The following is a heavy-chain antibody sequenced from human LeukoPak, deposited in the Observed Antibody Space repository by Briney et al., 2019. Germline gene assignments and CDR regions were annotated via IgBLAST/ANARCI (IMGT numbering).Heavy chain of an antibody. V-gene: IGHV1-2*02. CDR2: INPNSGGT. J-gene: IGHJ5*02. CDR1: GYTFTDYY. CDR3: ARAVGATNWFDP. D-gene: IGHD1-26*01. Sequence: ASVKVSCKASGYTFTDYYMHWVRQAPGQGLEWMGWINPNSGGTNYPQKFQGRVTMTRDTSISTAYMELSRLRSDDTAVYYCARAVGATNWFDPWGQGTLVTVS.